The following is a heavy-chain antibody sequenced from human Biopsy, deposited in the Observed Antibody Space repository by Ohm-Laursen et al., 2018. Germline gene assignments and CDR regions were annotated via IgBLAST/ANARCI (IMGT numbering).Heavy chain of an antibody. J-gene: IGHJ6*02. CDR1: GGYLSNFY. V-gene: IGHV4-4*07. CDR3: ATLYGDDYSYYGLDV. CDR2: MYISGTT. Sequence: VTLSLTCSVSGGYLSNFYWSWIRQPAGKGLEWIGRMYISGTTNYNPSLKSRVTMSIDTSKNQFSLRLSSVTAADTVVYYCATLYGDDYSYYGLDVWGQGTSVTVSS. D-gene: IGHD4-17*01.